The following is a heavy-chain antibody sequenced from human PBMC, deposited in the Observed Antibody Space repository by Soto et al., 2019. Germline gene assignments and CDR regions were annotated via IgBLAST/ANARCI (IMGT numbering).Heavy chain of an antibody. V-gene: IGHV4-34*01. CDR3: ARVNTMVRGVIIDDY. CDR2: INHSGST. J-gene: IGHJ4*02. D-gene: IGHD3-10*01. CDR1: GGSISSYY. Sequence: PSETLSLTCTVSGGSISSYYWSWIRQPPGKGLEWIGEINHSGSTNYNPSLKSRVTISVDTSKNQFSLKLSSVTAADTAVYYCARVNTMVRGVIIDDYWGQGTLVTVSS.